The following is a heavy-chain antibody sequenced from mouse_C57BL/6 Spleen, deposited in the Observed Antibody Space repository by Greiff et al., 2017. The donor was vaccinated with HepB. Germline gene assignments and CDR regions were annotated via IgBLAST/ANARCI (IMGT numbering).Heavy chain of an antibody. CDR3: TRSGYGSSSLAMDY. V-gene: IGHV1-15*01. J-gene: IGHJ4*01. Sequence: QVQLKESGAELVRPGASVTLSCKASGYTFTDYEMHWVKQTPVHGLEWIGAIDPETGGTAYNQKFKGKAILTADKSSSTAYMELRSLTSEDSAVYYCTRSGYGSSSLAMDYWGQGTSVTVSS. CDR1: GYTFTDYE. D-gene: IGHD1-1*01. CDR2: IDPETGGT.